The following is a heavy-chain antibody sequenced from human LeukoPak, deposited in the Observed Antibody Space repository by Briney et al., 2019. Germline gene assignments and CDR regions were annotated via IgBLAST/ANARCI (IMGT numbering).Heavy chain of an antibody. Sequence: HPGGSLRLSCAASGFTFSSYSISWVRQAPGKGLEWVSVISGSGGSTYYADSVKGRFTISRDNSKNTLYLQMNSLRAEDTAVYYCAKTYYFGRNYYDSSGYYFDYWGQGTLVTVSS. J-gene: IGHJ4*02. V-gene: IGHV3-23*01. CDR1: GFTFSSYS. CDR3: AKTYYFGRNYYDSSGYYFDY. D-gene: IGHD3-22*01. CDR2: ISGSGGST.